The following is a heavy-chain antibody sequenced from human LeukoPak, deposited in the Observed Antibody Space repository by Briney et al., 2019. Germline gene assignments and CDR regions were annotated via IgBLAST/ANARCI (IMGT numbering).Heavy chain of an antibody. CDR1: GFTFSDYY. J-gene: IGHJ6*02. CDR2: ISSSCSTI. D-gene: IGHD5-12*01. Sequence: SGGSLRLFCAASGFTFSDYYMSWIRQAPGKGLEWVSYISSSCSTIYYADSVKGRFTISRDNAKNSLYLQMNSLRAEDTAVYYCARDLVATIIKTACGMDVWGQGTTVTVSS. CDR3: ARDLVATIIKTACGMDV. V-gene: IGHV3-11*01.